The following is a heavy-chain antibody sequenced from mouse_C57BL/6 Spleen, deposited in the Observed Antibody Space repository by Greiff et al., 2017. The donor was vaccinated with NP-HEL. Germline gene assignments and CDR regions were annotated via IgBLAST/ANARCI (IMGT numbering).Heavy chain of an antibody. J-gene: IGHJ2*01. V-gene: IGHV1-81*01. CDR3: APYEEGY. CDR2: IYPRSGNT. Sequence: VQRVESGAELARPGASVKLSCKASGYTFTSYGISWVKQRTGQGLEWIGEIYPRSGNTYYNEKFKGKATLTADKSSSTAYMELRSLTSEDSAVYFCAPYEEGYWGQGTTLTVSS. D-gene: IGHD2-3*01. CDR1: GYTFTSYG.